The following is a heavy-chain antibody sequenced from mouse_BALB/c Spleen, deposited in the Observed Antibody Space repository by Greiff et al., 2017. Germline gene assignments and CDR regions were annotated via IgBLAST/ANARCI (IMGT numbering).Heavy chain of an antibody. CDR2: ISSGSSTI. Sequence: EVQVVESGGGLVQPGGSRKLSCAASGFTFSSFGMHWVRQAPEKGLEWVAYISSGSSTIYYADTMKGRFTISRDNPKNTLFLQMTSLRSEDTAMYFCARRGYGSWDWYFDVWGAGTTVTVSS. J-gene: IGHJ1*01. CDR3: ARRGYGSWDWYFDV. V-gene: IGHV5-17*02. D-gene: IGHD1-1*01. CDR1: GFTFSSFG.